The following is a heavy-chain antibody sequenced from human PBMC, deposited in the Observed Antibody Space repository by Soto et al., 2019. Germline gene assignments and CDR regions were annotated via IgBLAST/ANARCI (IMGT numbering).Heavy chain of an antibody. CDR3: ARDLKARGRGYSYGYDYYRMDV. Sequence: QVQLVESGGGVVQPGRSLRLSCAASGFTFSSYAMHWVRQAPGKGLEWVAVISYDGSNKYYADSVKGRFTISRDNSKNTLYLQMNSLRAEDTAVYYCARDLKARGRGYSYGYDYYRMDVWGQGTTVTVSS. D-gene: IGHD5-18*01. V-gene: IGHV3-30-3*01. CDR1: GFTFSSYA. CDR2: ISYDGSNK. J-gene: IGHJ6*01.